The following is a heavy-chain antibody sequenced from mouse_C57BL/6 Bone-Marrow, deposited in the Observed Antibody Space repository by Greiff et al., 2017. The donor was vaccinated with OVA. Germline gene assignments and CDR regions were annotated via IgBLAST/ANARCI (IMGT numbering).Heavy chain of an antibody. D-gene: IGHD1-1*01. V-gene: IGHV1-78*01. J-gene: IGHJ4*01. Sequence: VKLMESDAELVKPGASVKISCKVSGYTFTDHTIHWLKQRPEQGLEWIGYIYPRDGSTKYNEKFKGKATLTADKSSSTAYMQLNSLTSEDSAVYFCARRVDYYAMDYWGQGTSVTVSS. CDR2: IYPRDGST. CDR1: GYTFTDHT. CDR3: ARRVDYYAMDY.